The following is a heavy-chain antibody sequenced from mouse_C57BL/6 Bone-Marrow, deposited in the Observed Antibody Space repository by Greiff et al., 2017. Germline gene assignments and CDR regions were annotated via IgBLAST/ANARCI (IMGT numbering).Heavy chain of an antibody. Sequence: QVQLKQSGAELVRPGASVTLSCKASGYTFTDYEMHWVKQTPVHGLEWIGAIDPETGGTAYNQKFKGRAIMTADKASTTAYVELRSLRSEDSAVYYCARGGSDGCFSWFADWGTGTMVTVSA. CDR2: IDPETGGT. J-gene: IGHJ3*01. V-gene: IGHV1-15*01. D-gene: IGHD2-3*01. CDR3: ARGGSDGCFSWFAD. CDR1: GYTFTDYE.